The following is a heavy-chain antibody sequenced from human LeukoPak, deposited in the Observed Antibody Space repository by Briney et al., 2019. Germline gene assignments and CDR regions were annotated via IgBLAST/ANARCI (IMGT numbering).Heavy chain of an antibody. D-gene: IGHD4-23*01. Sequence: GSSVKVSCKASGGTFSSYAISWVRQAPGQGLEWMGRIIPIFGIANYAQKFQGRVTITADKSTSTAYMELSSLSSEDTAVYYCARDRVYGGNPGGRNWFDPWGQGTLVTVSS. J-gene: IGHJ5*02. CDR1: GGTFSSYA. CDR3: ARDRVYGGNPGGRNWFDP. V-gene: IGHV1-69*04. CDR2: IIPIFGIA.